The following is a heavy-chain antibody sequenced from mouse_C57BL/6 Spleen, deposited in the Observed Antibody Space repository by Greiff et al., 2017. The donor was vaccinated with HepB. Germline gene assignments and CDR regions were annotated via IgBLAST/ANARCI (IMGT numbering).Heavy chain of an antibody. CDR2: INPSNGGT. J-gene: IGHJ4*01. V-gene: IGHV1-53*01. CDR1: GYTFTSYW. Sequence: QVQLKQPGTELVKPGASVKLSCKASGYTFTSYWMHWVKQRPGQGLEWIGNINPSNGGTNYNEKFKSKATLTVDKSSSTAYMQLSSLTSEDSAVYYCARCSSVHYAMDYWGQGTSVTVSS. D-gene: IGHD3-2*02. CDR3: ARCSSVHYAMDY.